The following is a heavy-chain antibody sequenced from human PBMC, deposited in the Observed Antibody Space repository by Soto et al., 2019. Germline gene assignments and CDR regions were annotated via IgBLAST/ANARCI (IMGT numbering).Heavy chain of an antibody. CDR1: GFTFSSYG. CDR3: SKDAYDFWSGPFDY. V-gene: IGHV3-30*18. CDR2: ISYDGSNK. D-gene: IGHD3-3*01. Sequence: QVLLVESGGGVVQPGRSLRLSCAASGFTFSSYGMHWVRQAPGKGLEWVAVISYDGSNKYYADSVKGRFTISRDNSKNTLYLQMNSLRAEDTAVYYCSKDAYDFWSGPFDYLGQGTLVTVSS. J-gene: IGHJ4*02.